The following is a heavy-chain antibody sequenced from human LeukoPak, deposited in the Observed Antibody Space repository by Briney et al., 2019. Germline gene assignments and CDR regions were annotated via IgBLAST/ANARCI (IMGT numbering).Heavy chain of an antibody. D-gene: IGHD5-24*01. CDR3: ATARRVDYYYYYMDV. V-gene: IGHV4-34*01. Sequence: KPSETLSLTCAVYGGSFSGYYWSWIRQPPGRGLEWIGEINHSGSTNYNPSLKSRVTTSVDTSKNQFSLKLSSVTAADTAVYYCATARRVDYYYYYMDVWGKGTTVTVSS. CDR2: INHSGST. J-gene: IGHJ6*03. CDR1: GGSFSGYY.